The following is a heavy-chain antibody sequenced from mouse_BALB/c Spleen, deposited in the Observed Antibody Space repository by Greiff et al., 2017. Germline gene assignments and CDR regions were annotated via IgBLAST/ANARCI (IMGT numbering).Heavy chain of an antibody. D-gene: IGHD2-2*01. V-gene: IGHV5-6-5*01. CDR2: ISSGGST. J-gene: IGHJ2*01. CDR3: ARGYGYDGGFDY. Sequence: DVMLVESGGGLVKPGGSLKLSCAASGFTFSSYAMSWVRQTPEKRLEWVASISSGGSTYYPDSVKGRFPISRDNARNSLYLQMSSLRSEDTAMYYCARGYGYDGGFDYWGQGTTLTVSS. CDR1: GFTFSSYA.